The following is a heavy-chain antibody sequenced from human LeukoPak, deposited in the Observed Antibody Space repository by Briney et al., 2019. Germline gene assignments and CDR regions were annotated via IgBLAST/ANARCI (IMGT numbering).Heavy chain of an antibody. CDR1: GFSLSSSGVG. J-gene: IGHJ4*02. CDR2: IYWDDDK. Sequence: ASGPTLVNPTQTLTLTCTFSGFSLSSSGVGVGWIRQPPGKALEWLALIYWDDDKRYSPSLKSRLTITKDTSKNQVVLTMTNMDPVDTATYYCAHRHSGLAYCGGDCYPDWGQGTLVTVSS. CDR3: AHRHSGLAYCGGDCYPD. D-gene: IGHD2-21*02. V-gene: IGHV2-5*02.